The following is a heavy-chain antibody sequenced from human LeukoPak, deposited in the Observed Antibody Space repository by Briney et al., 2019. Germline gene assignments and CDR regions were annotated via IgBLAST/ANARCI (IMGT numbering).Heavy chain of an antibody. Sequence: GASVKVSCKASGYTFTGYYMHWVRQAPGQGLEWMGWINPNSGGTNYAQKFQGRVTMTRDTSISTAYMELRRLRSDDTAVYYCARDRDYGDSFDYWGQGTLVTVSS. CDR3: ARDRDYGDSFDY. D-gene: IGHD4-17*01. CDR2: INPNSGGT. V-gene: IGHV1-2*02. CDR1: GYTFTGYY. J-gene: IGHJ4*02.